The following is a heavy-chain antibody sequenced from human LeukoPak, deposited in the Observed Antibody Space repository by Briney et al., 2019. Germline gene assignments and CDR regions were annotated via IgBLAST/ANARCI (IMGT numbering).Heavy chain of an antibody. D-gene: IGHD2-2*01. CDR2: ISGSGGST. CDR1: GFTFSSYW. J-gene: IGHJ6*02. Sequence: GGSLRLSCAASGFTFSSYWMHWVRQAPGKGLEWVSAISGSGGSTYYADSVKGRFTISRDNSKNTLYLQMNSLRAEDTAVYYCAKGQVPAAPYYYYGMDVWGQGTTVTVSS. V-gene: IGHV3-23*01. CDR3: AKGQVPAAPYYYYGMDV.